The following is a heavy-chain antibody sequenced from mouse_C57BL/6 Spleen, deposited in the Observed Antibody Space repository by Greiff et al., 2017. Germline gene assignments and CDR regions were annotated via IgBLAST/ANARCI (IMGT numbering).Heavy chain of an antibody. Sequence: VQLKESGPVLVKPGASVKMSCKASGYTFTDYYMHWVKQSPGKCLEWIGVINPYNGGTSYNQKFKGKATLTVDKSSSTAYMELNSLTSEDSSVYCYESTYVQYYAMDYWGQGTSVTVSS. CDR2: INPYNGGT. CDR1: GYTFTDYY. D-gene: IGHD5-1*01. CDR3: ESTYVQYYAMDY. J-gene: IGHJ4*01. V-gene: IGHV1-19*01.